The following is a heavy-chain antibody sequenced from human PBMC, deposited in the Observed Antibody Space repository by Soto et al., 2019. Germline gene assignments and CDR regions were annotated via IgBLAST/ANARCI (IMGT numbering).Heavy chain of an antibody. CDR2: FDPEDGET. D-gene: IGHD2-15*01. CDR3: ATALPWGYCSDGSCNSCFDY. CDR1: GYTLTELS. V-gene: IGHV1-24*01. J-gene: IGHJ4*02. Sequence: QVQLVQSGAEVKKPGASVKVSCKVSGYTLTELSMHWVRQAPGKGLEWMGGFDPEDGETIYAQKFQGSGTLTEDTSTDTAYMEVSSMRSEDSTAYYCATALPWGYCSDGSCNSCFDYWGQGTLVTVSS.